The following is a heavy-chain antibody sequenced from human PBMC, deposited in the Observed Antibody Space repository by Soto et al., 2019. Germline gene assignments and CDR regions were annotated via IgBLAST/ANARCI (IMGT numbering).Heavy chain of an antibody. J-gene: IGHJ1*01. Sequence: QQQQVESGGGVVQPGTSLRLSCVGSGFTFRSYVIHWVRQAPGKGLEWVALTSYDGSNKDYGDSVKGRFTISRDNSRNTVDLQMDSLRREDTALYYCARWGTTGGLDVWGQGTLVSVSS. D-gene: IGHD3-16*01. CDR1: GFTFRSYV. CDR2: TSYDGSNK. V-gene: IGHV3-33*05. CDR3: ARWGTTGGLDV.